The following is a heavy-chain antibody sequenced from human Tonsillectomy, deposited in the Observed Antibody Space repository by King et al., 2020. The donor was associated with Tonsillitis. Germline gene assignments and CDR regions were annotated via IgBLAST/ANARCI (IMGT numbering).Heavy chain of an antibody. D-gene: IGHD5-18*01. J-gene: IGHJ4*02. CDR3: ARADAFGYKKFDY. CDR2: INTKTGNP. CDR1: GYSFTTYS. V-gene: IGHV7-4-1*01. Sequence: VQLVESGSELKKPGASVKVSCTASGYSFTTYSMSWLRQAPGQGLEWLGWINTKTGNPTYAQGFTGRFVFSLDTSVSTAYLQIPSPKTEDTAVYYCARADAFGYKKFDYWGQGTLVTVSS.